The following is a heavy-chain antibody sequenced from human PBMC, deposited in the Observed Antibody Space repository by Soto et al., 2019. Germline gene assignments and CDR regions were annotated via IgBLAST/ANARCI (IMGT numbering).Heavy chain of an antibody. D-gene: IGHD3-10*01. CDR1: GGSISSSSYY. CDR2: IYYSGSP. J-gene: IGHJ4*02. V-gene: IGHV4-39*01. CDR3: ASMYYYGSGFDY. Sequence: SETLSLTCAVSGGSISSSSYYWGWIRQPPGKGLEWIGSIYYSGSPYYNPSLKSRVTISVDTSKNQFSLKLSSVTAADTAVYYCASMYYYGSGFDYWGQGTLVTVSS.